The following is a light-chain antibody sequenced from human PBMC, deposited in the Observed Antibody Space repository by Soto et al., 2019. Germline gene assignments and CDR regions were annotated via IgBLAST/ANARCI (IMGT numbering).Light chain of an antibody. CDR1: QNINNN. V-gene: IGKV1-39*01. CDR2: GTS. J-gene: IGKJ5*01. CDR3: QQYGSFIT. Sequence: DIQMTQSPSSLSASVGDRVTISCRASQNINNNVNWYQQKPGTAPNLLIYGTSSLQTGVPSRFSGSGSGTDFTLTISSLQPEDFATYYCQQYGSFITFGQGTRLEIK.